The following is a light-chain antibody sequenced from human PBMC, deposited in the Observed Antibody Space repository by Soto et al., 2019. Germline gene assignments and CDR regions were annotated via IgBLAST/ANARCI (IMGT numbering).Light chain of an antibody. V-gene: IGLV1-44*01. J-gene: IGLJ2*01. CDR1: SSNIGSNT. Sequence: QSVLTQPPSASGTPGQRVNISCSGSSSNIGSNTVNWYQQLPVTAPKLLIYSNNQRPSVVPDRFSGSKSGTSASLAISGHQSEDEADYYCAAWDDSLNGGVFGGGTKLTVL. CDR2: SNN. CDR3: AAWDDSLNGGV.